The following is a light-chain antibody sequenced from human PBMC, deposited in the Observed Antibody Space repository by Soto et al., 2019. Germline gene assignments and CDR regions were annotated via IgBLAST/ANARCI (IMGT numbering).Light chain of an antibody. CDR2: DAS. J-gene: IGKJ2*01. CDR1: QSVNTF. CDR3: QQRDNWPT. V-gene: IGKV3-11*01. Sequence: EIVLTQSPATLSLSPGERATLSCRASQSVNTFLAWYQQKPGQAPRLLIYDASNRATGIPARFSGSGSGTDFTLTISSLEPEDFAVYYCQQRDNWPTFGQGTKLEI.